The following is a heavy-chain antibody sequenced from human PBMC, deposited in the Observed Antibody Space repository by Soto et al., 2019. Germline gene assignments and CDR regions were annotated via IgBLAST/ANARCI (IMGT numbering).Heavy chain of an antibody. CDR2: IIPILGIA. D-gene: IGHD6-19*01. J-gene: IGHJ3*02. CDR3: ASPPVADVAFDI. CDR1: GGTFSSYT. V-gene: IGHV1-69*02. Sequence: SVKVSCKASGGTFSSYTISWVRQAPGQGLEWMGRIIPILGIAKYAQKFQGRVTITADKSTSTAYMDLSSLRSEDTAVYYCASPPVADVAFDIWGQGTMVTVSS.